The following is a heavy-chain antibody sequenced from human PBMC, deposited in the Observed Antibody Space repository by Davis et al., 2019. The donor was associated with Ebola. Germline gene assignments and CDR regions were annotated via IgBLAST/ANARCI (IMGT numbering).Heavy chain of an antibody. V-gene: IGHV4-59*08. Sequence: SETLSLTCTVSGGSINSYHWSWIRQPPGKGLEWLGYIHYSGSTNYNPSLKSRVTISVDTSKNQFSLKLSSVTAADTAVYYCARQGQSSGWFTDWFDPWGQGTLVTVSS. CDR2: IHYSGST. D-gene: IGHD6-19*01. CDR1: GGSINSYH. J-gene: IGHJ5*02. CDR3: ARQGQSSGWFTDWFDP.